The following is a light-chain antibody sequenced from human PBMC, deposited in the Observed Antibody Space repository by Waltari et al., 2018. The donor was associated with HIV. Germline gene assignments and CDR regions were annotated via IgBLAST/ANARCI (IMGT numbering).Light chain of an antibody. Sequence: QTVVTQETSFSVSPGGTVTPTCGLSSCSVSACYCRRWYQQTPGQAPRTLIYSTNTRSSGVPDRFSGSILGNKAALTITGAQADDESVYYCSLYMGGGIWVFGGGTKLTVL. V-gene: IGLV8-61*01. CDR1: SCSVSACYC. CDR2: STN. J-gene: IGLJ3*02. CDR3: SLYMGGGIWV.